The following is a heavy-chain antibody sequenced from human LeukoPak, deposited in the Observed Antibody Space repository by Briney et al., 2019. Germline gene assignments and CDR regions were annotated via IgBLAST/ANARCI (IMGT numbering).Heavy chain of an antibody. CDR2: INPNSGGT. CDR1: GYTFNNYA. V-gene: IGHV1-2*06. Sequence: ASVKVSCKSSGYTFNNYAMNWVRQAPGQGLEWMGRINPNSGGTNYAQKFQGRVTMTRDTSISTAYMELSRLRSDDTAAYYCARETRDDYYDSSGYPPLQHWGQGTLVTVSS. J-gene: IGHJ1*01. D-gene: IGHD3-22*01. CDR3: ARETRDDYYDSSGYPPLQH.